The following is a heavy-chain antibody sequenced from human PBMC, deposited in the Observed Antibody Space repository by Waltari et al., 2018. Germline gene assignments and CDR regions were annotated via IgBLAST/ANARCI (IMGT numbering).Heavy chain of an antibody. CDR1: GSSFTRYW. D-gene: IGHD3-22*01. J-gene: IGHJ3*02. CDR3: ATYYYDSSGYYRHGAFDI. CDR2: IYPGDSDT. V-gene: IGHV5-51*01. Sequence: EVQLVQSGAEVKKPGESLTIYCKGSGSSFTRYWIGLVRQMPGQGLDWMGIIYPGDSDTRYSPSFQGQVTISADKSISTAYLQWSSLKASDTAMYYCATYYYDSSGYYRHGAFDIWGQGTMVTVSS.